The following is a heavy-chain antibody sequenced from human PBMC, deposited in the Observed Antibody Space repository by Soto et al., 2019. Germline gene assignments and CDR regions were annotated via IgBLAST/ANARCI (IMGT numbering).Heavy chain of an antibody. CDR3: ARVNVTLDL. CDR2: IHYGGNA. V-gene: IGHV4-39*01. CDR1: GCSIKTYNLF. Sequence: SETLSLTCTVSGCSIKTYNLFWAWVRQPPGKGLEWIASIHYGGNAYYSPSLTTRATISRDTSKNRVSLELRSVTAADTAVYYCARVNVTLDLWGLGTLVTVSS. J-gene: IGHJ4*02. D-gene: IGHD2-21*02.